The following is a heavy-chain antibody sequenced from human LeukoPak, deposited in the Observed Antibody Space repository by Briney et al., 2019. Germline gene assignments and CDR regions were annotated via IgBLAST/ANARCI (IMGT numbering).Heavy chain of an antibody. CDR2: ISTYNGDT. D-gene: IGHD2-2*01. Sequence: ASVKVPCKASGYTFSSYGISWVRQASGQGLEWMGWISTYNGDTNYAQKLQGRVTMTTDTSTRTAYMELRSLRSDDTAIYYCARDGVGYCSSTSCFRVYYYGMDVWGQGTTVTVSS. V-gene: IGHV1-18*01. CDR3: ARDGVGYCSSTSCFRVYYYGMDV. J-gene: IGHJ6*02. CDR1: GYTFSSYG.